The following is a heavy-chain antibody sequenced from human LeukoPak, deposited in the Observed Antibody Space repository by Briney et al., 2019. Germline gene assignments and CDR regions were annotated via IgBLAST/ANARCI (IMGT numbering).Heavy chain of an antibody. CDR2: ISSSSSYI. CDR3: ARDFNSGGYDSGSDYFDY. V-gene: IGHV3-21*01. J-gene: IGHJ4*02. D-gene: IGHD5-12*01. Sequence: GGSLRLSCAAPGFTFSSYSMNWVRQAPGKGLEWVSSISSSSSYIYYADSVKGRFTISRDNAKNSLYLQMNSLRAEDTAVYYCARDFNSGGYDSGSDYFDYWGQGTLVTVSS. CDR1: GFTFSSYS.